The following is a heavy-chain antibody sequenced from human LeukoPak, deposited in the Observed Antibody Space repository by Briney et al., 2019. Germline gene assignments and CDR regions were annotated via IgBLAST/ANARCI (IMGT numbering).Heavy chain of an antibody. CDR2: INPNSGGT. CDR3: ARASSYGGYPPADWFDP. V-gene: IGHV1-2*02. J-gene: IGHJ5*02. CDR1: GYTFTGYY. D-gene: IGHD4-17*01. Sequence: ASVKVSCKASGYTFTGYYMHWVRQAPGQGLEWMGWINPNSGGTNYAQKFQGRVTMTRDTSISTAYMELSRLRSDDTAVYYCARASSYGGYPPADWFDPWGQGTLVTVSS.